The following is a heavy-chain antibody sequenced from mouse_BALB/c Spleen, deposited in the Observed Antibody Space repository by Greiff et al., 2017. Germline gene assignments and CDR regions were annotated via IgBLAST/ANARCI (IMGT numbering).Heavy chain of an antibody. CDR3: AREGWSLYFDY. V-gene: IGHV2-6-7*01. Sequence: VQLQESGPGLVAPSQSLSITCTVSGFSLTGYGVNWVRQPPGKGLEWLGMIWGDGSTDYNSALKSRLSISKDNSKSQVFLKMNSLQTDDTARYYCAREGWSLYFDYWGQGTTLTVSS. CDR1: GFSLTGYG. J-gene: IGHJ2*01. CDR2: IWGDGST. D-gene: IGHD1-1*02.